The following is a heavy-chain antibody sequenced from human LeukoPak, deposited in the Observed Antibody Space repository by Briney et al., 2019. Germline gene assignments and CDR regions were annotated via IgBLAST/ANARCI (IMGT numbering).Heavy chain of an antibody. J-gene: IGHJ4*02. D-gene: IGHD2-15*01. CDR2: INPADSDV. V-gene: IGHV5-51*01. CDR1: RYMFNDYW. Sequence: GESLKISCHGSRYMFNDYWIAWVRQMPGKGLEWLGIINPADSDVRYGPSFQGHVTLSVDTSVATAYVQWSSLEASDTAMYYCARRLLTSNPKGGGSFDFWGQGTLVTVSS. CDR3: ARRLLTSNPKGGGSFDF.